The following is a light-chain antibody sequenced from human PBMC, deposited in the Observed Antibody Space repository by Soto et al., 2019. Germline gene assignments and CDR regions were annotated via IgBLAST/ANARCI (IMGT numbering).Light chain of an antibody. Sequence: SYELTQPPSVSVSPGQTASITCSGDNLGDKFVSWYQQRPGQSPVLVIYQHNKRPSGIPERFSGSISGNTATLTIRGTQAMDEADYYCQAWDRTVVFGGGTKLTVL. CDR2: QHN. J-gene: IGLJ2*01. V-gene: IGLV3-1*01. CDR1: NLGDKF. CDR3: QAWDRTVV.